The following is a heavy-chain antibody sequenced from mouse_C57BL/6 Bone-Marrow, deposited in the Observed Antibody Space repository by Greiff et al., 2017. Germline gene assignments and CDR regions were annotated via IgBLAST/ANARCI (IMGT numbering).Heavy chain of an antibody. D-gene: IGHD2-3*01. CDR1: GYTFTDYN. Sequence: QLQQSGPELVKPGASVKMSCKASGYTFTDYNMHWVKQSHGKSLEWIGYINPNNGGTSYNQKFKGKATLTVNKSSSTAYMELRSLTSEDSAVYYCARNCFYFYYAMDYWGQGTSVTVSS. J-gene: IGHJ4*01. CDR3: ARNCFYFYYAMDY. CDR2: INPNNGGT. V-gene: IGHV1-22*01.